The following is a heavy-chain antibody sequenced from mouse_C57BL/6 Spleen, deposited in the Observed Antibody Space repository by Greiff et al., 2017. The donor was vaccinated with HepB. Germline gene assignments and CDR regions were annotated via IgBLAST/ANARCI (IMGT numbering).Heavy chain of an antibody. Sequence: VQLQQPGAELVMPGASVKLSCKASGYTFTSYWMHWVKQRPGQGLEWIGEIDPSDSYTNYNQKFKGKSTLTVDKSSSTAYMQLSSLTSEDSAVYYCARGALRRRYWYFDVWGTGTTVTVSS. CDR1: GYTFTSYW. CDR3: ARGALRRRYWYFDV. J-gene: IGHJ1*03. D-gene: IGHD2-12*01. V-gene: IGHV1-69*01. CDR2: IDPSDSYT.